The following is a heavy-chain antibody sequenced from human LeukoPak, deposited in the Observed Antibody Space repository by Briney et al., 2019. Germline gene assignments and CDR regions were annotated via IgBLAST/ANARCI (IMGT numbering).Heavy chain of an antibody. Sequence: SVKVSCKASGYTFTSYGISWVRQAPGQGLEWMGRIIPILGIANYAQKFQGRVTITADKSTSTAYMELSSLRSEDTAVYYCASSIAVAGTVFDYWGQGTLVTVSS. CDR3: ASSIAVAGTVFDY. V-gene: IGHV1-69*04. J-gene: IGHJ4*02. CDR1: GYTFTSYG. CDR2: IIPILGIA. D-gene: IGHD6-19*01.